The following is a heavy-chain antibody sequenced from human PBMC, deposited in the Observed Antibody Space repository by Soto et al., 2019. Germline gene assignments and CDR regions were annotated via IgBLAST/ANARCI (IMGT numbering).Heavy chain of an antibody. Sequence: PGGSLRLSCAASGFTFSSYGMHWVRQAPGKGLEWVAVIWYDGSNKYYADSVKGRFAISRDNSKNTLYLQMNSLRAEDTAVYYCARAPIGAAYGHDYWGQGTLVTVSS. J-gene: IGHJ4*02. V-gene: IGHV3-33*01. CDR1: GFTFSSYG. D-gene: IGHD5-12*01. CDR3: ARAPIGAAYGHDY. CDR2: IWYDGSNK.